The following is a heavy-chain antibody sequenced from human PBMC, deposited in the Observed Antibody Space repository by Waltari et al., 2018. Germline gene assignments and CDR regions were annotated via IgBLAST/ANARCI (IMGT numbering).Heavy chain of an antibody. V-gene: IGHV4-34*01. D-gene: IGHD5-18*01. CDR1: GGSSRRSY. CDR2: IKHSGST. CDR3: ARVKGARYSYGTAGWFDP. J-gene: IGHJ5*02. Sequence: QVQLQPWGAGLFKPSQTLSLTFAVYGGSSRRSYCRWLRPPPARGLEWIGEIKHSGSTNYNPSLKSRVTISVDTAKNQCSRKLGAVTAADTAVYYWARVKGARYSYGTAGWFDPWGQGTLVAGSS.